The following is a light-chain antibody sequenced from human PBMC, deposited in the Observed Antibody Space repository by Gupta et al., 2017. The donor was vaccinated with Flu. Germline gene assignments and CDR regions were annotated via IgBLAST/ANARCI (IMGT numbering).Light chain of an antibody. Sequence: IVMTQSPDTLSVSPGERATLSCRASQSISSNLAWYQHKPGLAPRLLIFGAATRATGIADRFSASGSGTEFTLTISSLESEDFAVYYCQQYDDWPPITFGQGTRLEIK. V-gene: IGKV3-15*01. J-gene: IGKJ5*01. CDR1: QSISSN. CDR2: GAA. CDR3: QQYDDWPPIT.